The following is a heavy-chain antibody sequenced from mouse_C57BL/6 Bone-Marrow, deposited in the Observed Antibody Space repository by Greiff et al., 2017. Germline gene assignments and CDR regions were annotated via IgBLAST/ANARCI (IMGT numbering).Heavy chain of an antibody. D-gene: IGHD1-1*01. Sequence: VQLQQSGAELARPGASVKLSCKASGYTFTSYGISWVKQRTGQGLEWIGEIYPRSGNTYYNEKFKGKATRTADKSSSTAYMELRSLTSEDSAVYFCASYAWFAYWGQGTLVTVSA. CDR3: ASYAWFAY. J-gene: IGHJ3*01. V-gene: IGHV1-81*01. CDR1: GYTFTSYG. CDR2: IYPRSGNT.